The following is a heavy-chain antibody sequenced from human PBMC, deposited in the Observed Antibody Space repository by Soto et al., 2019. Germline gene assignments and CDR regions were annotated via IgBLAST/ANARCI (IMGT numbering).Heavy chain of an antibody. J-gene: IGHJ3*02. CDR1: GFTFTSSA. D-gene: IGHD3-9*01. CDR2: IVVGSGNT. Sequence: SVKVSCKASGFTFTSSAMQWVRQARGQRLEWIGWIVVGSGNTNYAQKFQERVTITRDMSTSTAYMELSSLRSEDTAVYYCAADPTYYDILTGHDAFDIWGQGTMVTVSS. CDR3: AADPTYYDILTGHDAFDI. V-gene: IGHV1-58*02.